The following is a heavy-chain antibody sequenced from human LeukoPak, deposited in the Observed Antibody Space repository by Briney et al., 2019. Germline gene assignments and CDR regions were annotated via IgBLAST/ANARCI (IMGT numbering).Heavy chain of an antibody. V-gene: IGHV1-69-2*01. Sequence: GASVKVSCKASGYTFTDYYMHWVQQAPGKGLEWMGRVDPEDGETIYAEKFQGRVTITADTSTDTAYMELSSLRSEDTAVYYCATATVATGDHLNYYYYYMDVWGKGTTVTVSS. J-gene: IGHJ6*03. CDR1: GYTFTDYY. D-gene: IGHD4-17*01. CDR2: VDPEDGET. CDR3: ATATVATGDHLNYYYYYMDV.